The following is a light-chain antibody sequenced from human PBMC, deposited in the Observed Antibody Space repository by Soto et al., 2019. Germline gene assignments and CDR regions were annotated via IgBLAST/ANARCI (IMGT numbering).Light chain of an antibody. J-gene: IGLJ2*01. CDR3: QSYDNSLSVHVV. CDR1: SSNIGAGYD. V-gene: IGLV1-40*01. CDR2: VNS. Sequence: QSVLTQPPSVSGAPGQRVTISCTGTSSNIGAGYDVHWYQQVPGTSPKLLIFVNSNRPSGVPDRFSGSKSGTSASLAITGLQAEDVADYYCQSYDNSLSVHVVFGGGTQLTVL.